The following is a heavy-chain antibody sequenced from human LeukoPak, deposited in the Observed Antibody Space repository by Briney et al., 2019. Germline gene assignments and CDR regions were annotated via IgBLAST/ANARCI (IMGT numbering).Heavy chain of an antibody. D-gene: IGHD3-10*01. CDR3: ARDYYGSGSYEDPIWFDP. V-gene: IGHV4-39*07. J-gene: IGHJ5*02. CDR1: GDSISSSSYY. CDR2: MSYSGST. Sequence: TSETLSLTCTVSGDSISSSSYYWGWIRQPPGKGLEWIGSMSYSGSTYYNPSLKSRVTIPVDTSKNQFSLKLSSVTAADTAVYYCARDYYGSGSYEDPIWFDPWGQGTLVTVSS.